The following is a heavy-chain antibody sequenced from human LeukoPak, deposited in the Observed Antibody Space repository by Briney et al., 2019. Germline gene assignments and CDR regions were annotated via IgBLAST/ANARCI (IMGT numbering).Heavy chain of an antibody. Sequence: GGSLRLSCAASGFTFSSYSMNWVRQAPGKGLEWVSSISSSSSYIYYADSVKGRFTISRDNAKNSLYLQMNSLRAEDTAVYYCAKDPPQKFIAAVMYYFDYWGQGTLVTVSS. CDR1: GFTFSSYS. D-gene: IGHD6-13*01. CDR2: ISSSSSYI. J-gene: IGHJ4*02. V-gene: IGHV3-21*04. CDR3: AKDPPQKFIAAVMYYFDY.